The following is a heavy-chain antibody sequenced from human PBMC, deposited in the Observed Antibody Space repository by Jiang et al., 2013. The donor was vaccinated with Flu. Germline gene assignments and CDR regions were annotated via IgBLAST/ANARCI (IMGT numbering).Heavy chain of an antibody. D-gene: IGHD4-17*01. J-gene: IGHJ5*02. CDR2: IYYSGST. V-gene: IGHV4-39*07. CDR3: ARDREYGDLPEWFDP. Sequence: GRGLEWIGSIYYSGSTYYNPSLKSRVTISVDTSKNQFSLKLSSVTAADTAVYYCARDREYGDLPEWFDPWGQGTLVTVSS.